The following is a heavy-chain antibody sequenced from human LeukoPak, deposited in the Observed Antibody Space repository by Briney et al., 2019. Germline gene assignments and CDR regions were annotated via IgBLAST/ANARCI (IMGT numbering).Heavy chain of an antibody. V-gene: IGHV3-66*01. J-gene: IGHJ4*02. Sequence: GGSLRLSCAASGFTISGFYMTWVRQAPGKGLEWVSVINSGGGTYYADSVRGRFTISRDNSKNTLSLQMNSLRAEDTAVYYCAREIYDSYDYWGEGTLVTVSS. CDR2: INSGGGT. CDR3: AREIYDSYDY. D-gene: IGHD3-10*01. CDR1: GFTISGFY.